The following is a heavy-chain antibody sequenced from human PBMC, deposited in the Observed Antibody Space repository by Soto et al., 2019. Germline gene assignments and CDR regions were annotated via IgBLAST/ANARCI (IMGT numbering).Heavy chain of an antibody. CDR1: GFTVSSSH. J-gene: IGHJ5*02. D-gene: IGHD3-10*01. V-gene: IGHV3-53*01. CDR2: IYSGGSS. Sequence: PGGSLRLSCTTSGFTVSSSHMTWVRQAPGKGLEWVSVIYSGGSSYYAVSVQGRFTISRDNSKNTVYLQMNSLRGEDTAMYYCARLGPYGSESYSFRYNWFDPWGQGTQLTVSS. CDR3: ARLGPYGSESYSFRYNWFDP.